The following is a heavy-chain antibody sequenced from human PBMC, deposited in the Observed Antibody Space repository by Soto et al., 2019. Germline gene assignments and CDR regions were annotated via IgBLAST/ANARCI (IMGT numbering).Heavy chain of an antibody. J-gene: IGHJ4*02. Sequence: GGSLRLPCAAPGLTLRTYAMPWVRQAPARGLEWVAVISYDGSNKYNADSVKGRFTISRDNSKNTLYLQMTSLRAEDTAVYYCAQGVVTAILYYWGQGTLVTVSS. D-gene: IGHD2-21*02. V-gene: IGHV3-30*04. CDR1: GLTLRTYA. CDR3: AQGVVTAILYY. CDR2: ISYDGSNK.